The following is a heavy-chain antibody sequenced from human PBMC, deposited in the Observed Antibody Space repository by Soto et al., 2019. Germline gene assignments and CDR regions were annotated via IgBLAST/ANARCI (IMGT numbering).Heavy chain of an antibody. CDR3: AREAPDMITFGGVIVSGGFYDY. V-gene: IGHV1-3*01. CDR2: INAGNGNT. D-gene: IGHD3-16*02. J-gene: IGHJ4*02. CDR1: GYTFTSYA. Sequence: ASVKVSCKASGYTFTSYAMHWVRQAPGQRLEWMGWINAGNGNTKYSQKFQGRVTITRDTSASTAFMELSSLRSEDTAVYYCAREAPDMITFGGVIVSGGFYDYWGQGTLVPVSS.